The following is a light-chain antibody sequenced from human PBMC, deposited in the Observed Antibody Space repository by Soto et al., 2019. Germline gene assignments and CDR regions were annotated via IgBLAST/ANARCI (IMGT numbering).Light chain of an antibody. V-gene: IGLV2-23*02. CDR3: CSYAASSGLVI. Sequence: QSVLTQPASVSGSPGQSVAISCAGTSSDVGSYNVVSWYQQHPDKAPKLVVYEVNKRPSGVSSRFSGSKSGNTASLTISGLQADDEADYYCCSYAASSGLVIFGGGTKVTVL. CDR1: SSDVGSYNV. CDR2: EVN. J-gene: IGLJ2*01.